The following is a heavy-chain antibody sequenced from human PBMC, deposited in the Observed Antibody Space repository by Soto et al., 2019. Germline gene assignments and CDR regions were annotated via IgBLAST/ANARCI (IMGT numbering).Heavy chain of an antibody. D-gene: IGHD1-1*01. CDR2: VSGSGNTP. Sequence: EVQLLESGGGLVQPGGSLRLSCAASGFTFSNYAMTWVRQAPGRGLEWVSGVSGSGNTPYYADSVKGRFTISRDNSKNTLYLQMNSLRADDTAVYFCAKAPNWNHESGYFDCGGQGTLVTVSS. V-gene: IGHV3-23*01. J-gene: IGHJ4*02. CDR1: GFTFSNYA. CDR3: AKAPNWNHESGYFDC.